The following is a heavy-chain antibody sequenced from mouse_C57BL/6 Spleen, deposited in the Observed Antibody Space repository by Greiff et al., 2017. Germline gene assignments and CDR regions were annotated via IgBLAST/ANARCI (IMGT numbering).Heavy chain of an antibody. CDR2: ISNLAYSI. CDR1: GFTFSDYG. D-gene: IGHD1-1*01. CDR3: ARHYYGSSQGYFDV. V-gene: IGHV5-15*04. J-gene: IGHJ1*03. Sequence: EVKVEESGGGLVQPGGSLKLSCAASGFTFSDYGMAWVRQAPRKGPEWVAFISNLAYSIYYADTVTGRFTISRENAKNTLYLEMSSLRSEDTAMYYCARHYYGSSQGYFDVWGTGTTVTVSS.